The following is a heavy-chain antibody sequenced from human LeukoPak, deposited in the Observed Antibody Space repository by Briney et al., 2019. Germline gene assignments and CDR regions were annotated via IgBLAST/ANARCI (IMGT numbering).Heavy chain of an antibody. CDR3: ARDQTYYDILTGYYPDAFDI. Sequence: SETLSLTCTVSGGSISSSSCYWSWIRQHPGKGLEWIGYIYYSGSTYYNPSLKSRATISVDTSKNQFSLKLSSVTAADTAVYYCARDQTYYDILTGYYPDAFDIWGQGTMVTVSS. CDR2: IYYSGST. D-gene: IGHD3-9*01. J-gene: IGHJ3*02. CDR1: GGSISSSSCY. V-gene: IGHV4-31*03.